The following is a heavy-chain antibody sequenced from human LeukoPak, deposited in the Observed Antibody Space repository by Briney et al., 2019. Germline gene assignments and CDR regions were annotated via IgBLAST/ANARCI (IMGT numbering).Heavy chain of an antibody. J-gene: IGHJ3*02. CDR3: ARSYGSGRRDAFDI. Sequence: ASVKVSCKASRYTFTDYYIHWVRQAPGQGLEWMGWVNPNSGGANYAKKFQGRVTMTRDTSITTVYMELTRLRSDDTAVYSCARSYGSGRRDAFDIWGQGTMVTVSS. V-gene: IGHV1-2*02. D-gene: IGHD3-10*01. CDR1: RYTFTDYY. CDR2: VNPNSGGA.